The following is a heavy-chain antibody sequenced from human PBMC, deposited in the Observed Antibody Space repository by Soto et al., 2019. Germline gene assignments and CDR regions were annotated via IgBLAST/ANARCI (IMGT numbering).Heavy chain of an antibody. Sequence: EVQLLESGGGLVQPGGSLRLSCAASGFTFSSYAMSWVRQAPGKGLEWVSAISGSGGSTYYADSVKGRFTISRDNSKNTLYLQMNSLRAEDTAVYYCAKVPRTQPTEDYTAMVTPDFDYWGQGTLVTVSS. V-gene: IGHV3-23*01. J-gene: IGHJ4*02. CDR1: GFTFSSYA. CDR2: ISGSGGST. CDR3: AKVPRTQPTEDYTAMVTPDFDY. D-gene: IGHD5-18*01.